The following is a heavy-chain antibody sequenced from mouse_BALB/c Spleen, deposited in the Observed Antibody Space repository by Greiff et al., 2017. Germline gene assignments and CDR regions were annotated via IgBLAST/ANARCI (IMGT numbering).Heavy chain of an antibody. V-gene: IGHV5-12-1*01. Sequence: DVKLVESGGGLVKPGGSLKLSCAASGFTFSSYDMSWVRQTPEKRLEWVAYISSGGGSTYYPDTVKGRFTISRDNAKNTLYLQMSSLKSEDTAMYYCARRRGAMDYWGQGTSVTVSS. CDR2: ISSGGGST. CDR1: GFTFSSYD. CDR3: ARRRGAMDY. J-gene: IGHJ4*01.